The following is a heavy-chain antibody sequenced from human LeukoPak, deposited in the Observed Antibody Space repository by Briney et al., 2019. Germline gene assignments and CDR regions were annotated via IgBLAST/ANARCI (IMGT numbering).Heavy chain of an antibody. Sequence: TGGSLRLSCAASGFTFNNYNMNWVRQTPGKGLEWVSSITRDSIYTFYADSVRGRFTISRDNAKNSLSLQMNSLRAEDTAVYYCARDPYNGYYGDDYYYYMDVWGKGTTVTISS. CDR3: ARDPYNGYYGDDYYYYMDV. CDR1: GFTFNNYN. V-gene: IGHV3-21*01. D-gene: IGHD3-3*01. CDR2: ITRDSIYT. J-gene: IGHJ6*03.